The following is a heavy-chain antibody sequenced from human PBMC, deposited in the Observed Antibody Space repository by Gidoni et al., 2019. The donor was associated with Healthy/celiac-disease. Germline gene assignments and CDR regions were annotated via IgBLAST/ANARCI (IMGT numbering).Heavy chain of an antibody. CDR3: ITLMDVGIPYHSYGMDV. CDR1: GFTVSNAW. D-gene: IGHD7-27*01. V-gene: IGHV3-15*01. J-gene: IGHJ6*02. Sequence: EVQLVESGGGMVEQGGSLGLSCAASGFTVSNAWRSWVRQAPGTGLELVCRMKSKTDGRTTDYAAPVRGRFTISRDDSKHTLYLQMNSLKTEDTAVYYCITLMDVGIPYHSYGMDVWGQVTTVTVSS. CDR2: MKSKTDGRTT.